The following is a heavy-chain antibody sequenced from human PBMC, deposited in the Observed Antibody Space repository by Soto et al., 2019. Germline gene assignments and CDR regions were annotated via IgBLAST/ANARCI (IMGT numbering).Heavy chain of an antibody. CDR3: AKGSGVVTTYYYFDY. CDR2: ISGSGGST. J-gene: IGHJ4*02. V-gene: IGHV3-23*01. Sequence: EVQLLESGGGLVQPGGSLRLSCAASGFTFSSYATSWVRQAPGKGLEWVSAISGSGGSTYYADSVKGRFTISRDNSKNTLYLQMNSLRAEDTAVYYCAKGSGVVTTYYYFDYWGQGTLVTVSS. D-gene: IGHD2-21*02. CDR1: GFTFSSYA.